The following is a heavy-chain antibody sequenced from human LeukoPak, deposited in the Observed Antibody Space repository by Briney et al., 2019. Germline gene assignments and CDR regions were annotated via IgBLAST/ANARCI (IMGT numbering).Heavy chain of an antibody. V-gene: IGHV4-61*02. CDR1: GGSMSSGSYY. CDR2: IYTSGGT. Sequence: SQTLSLTCTVSGGSMSSGSYYWSWIRQPAGKGLEWIGRIYTSGGTNYNPSLKSRVTMSVDTSKNQFSLKLSSVTAADTAVYYCARDHADYDFWSGFPGGGWFDPWGQGTLVTVSS. D-gene: IGHD3-3*01. J-gene: IGHJ5*02. CDR3: ARDHADYDFWSGFPGGGWFDP.